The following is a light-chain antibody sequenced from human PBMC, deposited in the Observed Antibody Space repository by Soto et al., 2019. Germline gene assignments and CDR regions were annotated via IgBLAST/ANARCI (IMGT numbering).Light chain of an antibody. CDR2: EDT. CDR1: ALPKKY. J-gene: IGLJ1*01. CDR3: YSTDSSGNHSV. Sequence: SYELTQPPSLSVFPRLTAGITCYGDALPKKYASWHQQESGQAPVLVIYEDTKRPSGIPERFSGSSSGTMATLTISGAQVEDEGDYYCYSTDSSGNHSVFVTGTKLTVL. V-gene: IGLV3-10*01.